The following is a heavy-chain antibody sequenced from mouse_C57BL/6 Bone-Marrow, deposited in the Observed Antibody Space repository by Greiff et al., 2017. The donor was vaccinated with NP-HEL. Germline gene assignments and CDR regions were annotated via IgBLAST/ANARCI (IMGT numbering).Heavy chain of an antibody. D-gene: IGHD1-1*01. CDR2: INPGSGGT. V-gene: IGHV1-54*01. Sequence: QVQLQQSGAELVRPGTSVKVSCKASGYAFTNYLIEWVKQRPGQGLEWIGVINPGSGGTNYNEKFKGKATLTADKSSSTAYMQLSSLTSEDSAVYFCARHYYGSRRGYFDVWGTGTTVTVSS. CDR1: GYAFTNYL. J-gene: IGHJ1*03. CDR3: ARHYYGSRRGYFDV.